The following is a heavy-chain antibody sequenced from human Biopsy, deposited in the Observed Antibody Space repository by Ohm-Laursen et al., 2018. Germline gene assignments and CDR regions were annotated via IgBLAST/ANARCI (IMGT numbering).Heavy chain of an antibody. Sequence: GTPSLTCTVSGGSFTGHYWTWIRQPPGKGLEWIGHISHTGYTSYKSSLKSRVTISLDTSRRHFSLRLTSLAAADTAVYYCARGSNEYGGLYFPHWGQGTLVTVSS. CDR2: ISHTGYT. CDR3: ARGSNEYGGLYFPH. D-gene: IGHD4-23*01. V-gene: IGHV4-59*11. J-gene: IGHJ1*01. CDR1: GGSFTGHY.